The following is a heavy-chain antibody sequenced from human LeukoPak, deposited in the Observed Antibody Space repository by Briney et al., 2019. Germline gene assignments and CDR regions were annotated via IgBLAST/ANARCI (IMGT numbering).Heavy chain of an antibody. J-gene: IGHJ4*02. D-gene: IGHD2-2*01. Sequence: QPGRSLRLSCAASGFTLSSYGMHWVRQAPGKGLEWVAVISYDGSNKYYADSVKGRFTISRDNSKNTLYLQMNSLRAEDTAVYYCAKDFRSSVTSEDYWGQGTLVTVSS. CDR3: AKDFRSSVTSEDY. CDR2: ISYDGSNK. V-gene: IGHV3-30*18. CDR1: GFTLSSYG.